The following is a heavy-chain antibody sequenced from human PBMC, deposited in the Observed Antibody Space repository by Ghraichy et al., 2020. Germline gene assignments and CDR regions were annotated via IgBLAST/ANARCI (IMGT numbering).Heavy chain of an antibody. CDR3: ARGALSQNPDFEH. D-gene: IGHD3-9*01. J-gene: IGHJ1*01. Sequence: GESLNISCAASGFTFSSYAMHWVRQAPGKGLEWVAVISHDGSNKYYADTVKGRFTISRDNSKNTLYLQMNSLRAEDTAVYYCARGALSQNPDFEHWGQGTLVTVYS. CDR2: ISHDGSNK. V-gene: IGHV3-30*01. CDR1: GFTFSSYA.